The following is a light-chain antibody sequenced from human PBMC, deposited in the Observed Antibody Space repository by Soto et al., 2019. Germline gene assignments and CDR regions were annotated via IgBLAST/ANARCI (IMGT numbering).Light chain of an antibody. Sequence: DIQMTQSPSTLSTSVGDRVTITCRASQSIGRRLAWYQQKPGKAPEFLIYDASSLESGVPSRFSGSVSETEFTLTISSLQPDDFATYYCQQYNTYPLTFGGGTKVEIK. CDR1: QSIGRR. CDR3: QQYNTYPLT. J-gene: IGKJ4*01. CDR2: DAS. V-gene: IGKV1-5*01.